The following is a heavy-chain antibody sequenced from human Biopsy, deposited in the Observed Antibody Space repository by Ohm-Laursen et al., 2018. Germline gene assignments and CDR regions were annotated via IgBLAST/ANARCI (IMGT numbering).Heavy chain of an antibody. D-gene: IGHD2-15*01. CDR2: IYYRGNT. J-gene: IGHJ4*02. CDR3: ARHGSQGYCTGGSCVDY. Sequence: GTLSLTCVVSGGSISNYFWTWIRQPPGKGLEWIGSIYYRGNTNYNPSLKSRVTISVDTSKNQFSLKLSSATAADTAVFYCARHGSQGYCTGGSCVDYWGQGALVTVSS. CDR1: GGSISNYF. V-gene: IGHV4-59*08.